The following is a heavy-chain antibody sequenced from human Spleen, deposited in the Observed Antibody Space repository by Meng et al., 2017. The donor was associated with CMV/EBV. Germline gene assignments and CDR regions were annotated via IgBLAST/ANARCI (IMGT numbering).Heavy chain of an antibody. V-gene: IGHV4-30-4*01. CDR3: ARVVTALWGYYFDY. D-gene: IGHD2-21*02. CDR1: GGSRSSGKYY. CDR2: IYHSGST. J-gene: IGHJ4*02. Sequence: GQLQVSGPGLVAPSQILSLTCPVAGGSRSSGKYYWSWIRQPPGKGLEWIGEIYHSGSTNYNPSLKSRVTISVDKSKNQFSLKLSSVTAADTAVYYCARVVTALWGYYFDYWGQGTLVTVSS.